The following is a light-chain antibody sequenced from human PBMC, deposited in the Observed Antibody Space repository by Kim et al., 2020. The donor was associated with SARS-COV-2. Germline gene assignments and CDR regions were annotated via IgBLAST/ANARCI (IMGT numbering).Light chain of an antibody. CDR3: EKYISAPWT. V-gene: IGKV1-27*01. Sequence: DIQMTQSPSSLSASVGDRLTITCRASQGISNDLAWYQQKPGKVPKLLIFAASALQSGVPSRFSGTGSGTDFTLTISSLQPEDVATYYSEKYISAPWTFGQRTKMDIK. J-gene: IGKJ1*01. CDR2: AAS. CDR1: QGISND.